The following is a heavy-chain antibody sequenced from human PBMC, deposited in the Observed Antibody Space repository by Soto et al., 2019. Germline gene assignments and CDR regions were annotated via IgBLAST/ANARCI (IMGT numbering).Heavy chain of an antibody. CDR3: AKFYDSSGYSNYYYGMDV. J-gene: IGHJ6*02. D-gene: IGHD3-22*01. CDR1: GLTFSSYA. CDR2: ISGSGGST. V-gene: IGHV3-23*01. Sequence: EVQLLESGGGLVQPGESLRLSCAASGLTFSSYAMSWVRQAPGKGLEWVSAISGSGGSTYYADSVKGRFTISRDNSKNTLYLHMNSLRAQDTAVYYCAKFYDSSGYSNYYYGMDVWGQGTTVTVSS.